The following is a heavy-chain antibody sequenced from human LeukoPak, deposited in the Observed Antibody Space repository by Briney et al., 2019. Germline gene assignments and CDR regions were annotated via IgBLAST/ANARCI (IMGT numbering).Heavy chain of an antibody. CDR3: ARNYYDSSGYYRTFDY. CDR1: GGTFSSYA. Sequence: SVKVSCKASGGTFSSYAISWVRQAPGQGLEWMGGIIPIFGTANYAQKFQGRVTITADKSTSTAYMELSSLRSEDTAVYYCARNYYDSSGYYRTFDYWGQGTLVTVSS. CDR2: IIPIFGTA. D-gene: IGHD3-22*01. V-gene: IGHV1-69*06. J-gene: IGHJ4*02.